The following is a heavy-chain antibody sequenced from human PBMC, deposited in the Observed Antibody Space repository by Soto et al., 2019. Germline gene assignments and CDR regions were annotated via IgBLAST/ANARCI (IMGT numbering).Heavy chain of an antibody. CDR3: AKEVWSGPMDV. CDR1: GFTFSSYG. Sequence: QVQLVESGGGVVQPGRSLRLSCAASGFTFSSYGMHWVRQAPGKGLEWVAGILYDGSNKNYADSVKGRFTISRDNSKNTQYLQMNSRRAEDTAVYYCAKEVWSGPMDVWGQGTTATVSS. D-gene: IGHD3-3*01. V-gene: IGHV3-30*18. CDR2: ILYDGSNK. J-gene: IGHJ6*02.